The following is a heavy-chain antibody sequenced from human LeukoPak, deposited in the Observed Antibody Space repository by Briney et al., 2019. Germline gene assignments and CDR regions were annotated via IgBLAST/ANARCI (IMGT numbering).Heavy chain of an antibody. Sequence: GALRLSCAASGFTFDYYDMHWVRQAPGKGLEWLTFVSTSGDHKYYSDSAEGRFTISRDNSKNTLYLQMNSLRAEDTAVYYCAKGEGLYSSSWYKLFYMDVWGKGTTVTVSS. D-gene: IGHD6-13*01. CDR3: AKGEGLYSSSWYKLFYMDV. V-gene: IGHV3-30*18. CDR1: GFTFDYYD. CDR2: VSTSGDHK. J-gene: IGHJ6*03.